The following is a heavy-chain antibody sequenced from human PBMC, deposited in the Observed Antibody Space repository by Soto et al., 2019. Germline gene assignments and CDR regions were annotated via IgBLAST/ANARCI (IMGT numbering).Heavy chain of an antibody. D-gene: IGHD3-10*01. CDR1: EFTSSSYW. CDR2: LNEDGSFT. CDR3: ARDLSGRADV. Sequence: GGSLRLSCVASEFTSSSYWMHWVRQVPGKGLVWVSRLNEDGSFTTYADSVKGRFTISRDNAKKTLYLQMNSLRAEDTAVYYCARDLSGRADVWGQGTTVTVYS. J-gene: IGHJ6*02. V-gene: IGHV3-74*01.